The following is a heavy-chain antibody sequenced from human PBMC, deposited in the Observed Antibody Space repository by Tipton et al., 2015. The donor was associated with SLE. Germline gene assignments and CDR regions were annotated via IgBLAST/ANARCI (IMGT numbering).Heavy chain of an antibody. D-gene: IGHD2-2*01. J-gene: IGHJ4*02. CDR1: GGSIISYY. Sequence: TLSLTCTVSGGSIISYYWSWIRQFPGKGVECIGYIDYSGSTNYNPSLKSRVTISVDTSKNQFSLKLSSVTTADTAVYYCARRVVPDYWGQGTLVTVSS. V-gene: IGHV4-59*01. CDR2: IDYSGST. CDR3: ARRVVPDY.